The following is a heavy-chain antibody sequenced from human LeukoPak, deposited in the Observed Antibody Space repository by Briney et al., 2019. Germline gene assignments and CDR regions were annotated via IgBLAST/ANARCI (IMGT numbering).Heavy chain of an antibody. D-gene: IGHD6-13*01. CDR3: AKSAAAGKHPFDY. CDR1: GFTFGDYA. V-gene: IGHV3-9*01. Sequence: TGRSLRLSCAASGFTFGDYAMHWVRQAPGKGLEWVSGISWNSGSIVYADSVKGRFTISRDNAKNSLNLQMNSLRAEDTALYYCAKSAAAGKHPFDYWGQGTLVTVSS. CDR2: ISWNSGSI. J-gene: IGHJ4*02.